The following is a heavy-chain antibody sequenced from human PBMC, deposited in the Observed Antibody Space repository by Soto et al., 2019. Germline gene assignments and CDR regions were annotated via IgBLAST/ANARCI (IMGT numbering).Heavy chain of an antibody. J-gene: IGHJ6*02. V-gene: IGHV5-10-1*01. CDR2: FDPSDSYT. D-gene: IGHD2-21*01. Sequence: GESLKISCKGSGYSFTSYWISWVRQMPGKGLERMGRFDPSDSYTNYSPSFQGHVTISADKSISTAYLQLSSLTASDTAMNHCRRQSVFPARHAENYGMNVWGPGTKVTVS. CDR3: RRQSVFPARHAENYGMNV. CDR1: GYSFTSYW.